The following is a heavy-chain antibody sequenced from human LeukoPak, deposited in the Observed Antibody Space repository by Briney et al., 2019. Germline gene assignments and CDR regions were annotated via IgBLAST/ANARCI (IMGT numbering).Heavy chain of an antibody. J-gene: IGHJ4*02. CDR1: GYTFTSYD. CDR2: INPNSGGT. D-gene: IGHD6-13*01. CDR3: ARRWALWYSSTIRSSRYFDY. Sequence: ASVKVSCKASGYTFTSYDINWVRQATGQGLEWMGWINPNSGGTNYAQKFQGRVTMTRDTSISTAYMELSRLRSDDTAVYYCARRWALWYSSTIRSSRYFDYWGQGTLVTVSS. V-gene: IGHV1-2*02.